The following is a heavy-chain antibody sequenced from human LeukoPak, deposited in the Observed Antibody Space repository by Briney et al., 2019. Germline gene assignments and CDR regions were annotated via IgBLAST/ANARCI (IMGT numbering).Heavy chain of an antibody. CDR3: AREELSQAIDY. CDR2: INSNGGST. V-gene: IGHV3-64*01. J-gene: IGHJ4*02. D-gene: IGHD1-26*01. CDR1: GFTFSNYA. Sequence: GGSLRLSCAASGFTFSNYAMHWVRQAPGKGLEYVSAINSNGGSTYYANSVKGRFTISRDNSKNTLYLQMGSLRPEDMAVYYCAREELSQAIDYWGQGALVTVSS.